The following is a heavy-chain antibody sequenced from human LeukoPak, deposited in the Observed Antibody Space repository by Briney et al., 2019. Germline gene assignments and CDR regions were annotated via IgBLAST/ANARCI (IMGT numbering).Heavy chain of an antibody. Sequence: PGGPRRLSCAASGFTFSSYSMNWVRQAPGKGLEWVSYISSSSSTIYYADSVKGRFTISRDNAKNSLYLQMNSLRDEDTAVYYCARGPHYYYDSSGYYQHYFDYWGQGTLVTVSS. CDR3: ARGPHYYYDSSGYYQHYFDY. J-gene: IGHJ4*02. CDR1: GFTFSSYS. V-gene: IGHV3-48*02. D-gene: IGHD3-22*01. CDR2: ISSSSSTI.